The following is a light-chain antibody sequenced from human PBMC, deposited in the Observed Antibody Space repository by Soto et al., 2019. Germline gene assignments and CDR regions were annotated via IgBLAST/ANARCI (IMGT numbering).Light chain of an antibody. J-gene: IGKJ1*01. CDR1: QSISKY. Sequence: DIQMTQSPSSLSASVGDRVTVTCRASQSISKYLNWYQQKPGKAPKLLIYSASSLQSGVPSRFSASGSGTDFTLTISSLQPEDFATYYCQQSYSTLWTFGQGTKMEMK. V-gene: IGKV1-39*01. CDR2: SAS. CDR3: QQSYSTLWT.